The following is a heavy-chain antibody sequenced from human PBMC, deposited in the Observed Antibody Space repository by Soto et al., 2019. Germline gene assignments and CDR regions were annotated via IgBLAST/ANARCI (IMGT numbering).Heavy chain of an antibody. J-gene: IGHJ5*02. D-gene: IGHD6-19*01. CDR2: IYWNDDK. Sequence: QITLKESGPTLVKPTQTLTLTCIFSGFSLRTSGVVVGWIRQPPGKALEWLGFIYWNDDKRYSPSLKSRLTITKDTSKNQVVLTMTNMDPVDTATYYCAKSGSSGWYGWFDPWGQGTLVTVSS. V-gene: IGHV2-5*01. CDR3: AKSGSSGWYGWFDP. CDR1: GFSLRTSGVV.